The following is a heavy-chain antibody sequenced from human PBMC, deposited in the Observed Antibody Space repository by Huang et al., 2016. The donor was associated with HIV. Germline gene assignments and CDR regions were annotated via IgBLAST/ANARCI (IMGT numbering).Heavy chain of an antibody. Sequence: QLQLQESGPGLVKPSETLSLTCTVSGGSIRSDNYYWGWIRQPPGKGLEWIGSIYYIGSTYYTPSLKSRVTITVDTSKNQFSLKMRSVTAADTAVYYCARLPGSITMIRGVITDPYWGQGTLVTVSS. D-gene: IGHD3-10*01. CDR1: GGSIRSDNYY. CDR2: IYYIGST. V-gene: IGHV4-39*01. J-gene: IGHJ4*02. CDR3: ARLPGSITMIRGVITDPY.